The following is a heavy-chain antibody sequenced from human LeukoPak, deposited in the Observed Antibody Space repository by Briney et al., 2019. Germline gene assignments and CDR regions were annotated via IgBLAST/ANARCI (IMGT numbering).Heavy chain of an antibody. CDR3: ARDTPVGGSYYYYYMDV. D-gene: IGHD3-16*01. CDR1: GGTFSSYA. CDR2: IIPIFGTA. V-gene: IGHV1-69*06. J-gene: IGHJ6*03. Sequence: ASVKVSCKASGGTFSSYAISWVRQAPGQGLEWMGRIIPIFGTANYAQKFQGRVTITADKSTSTAYMELSSLRSEDTAVYYCARDTPVGGSYYYYYMDVWGKGTTVTVSS.